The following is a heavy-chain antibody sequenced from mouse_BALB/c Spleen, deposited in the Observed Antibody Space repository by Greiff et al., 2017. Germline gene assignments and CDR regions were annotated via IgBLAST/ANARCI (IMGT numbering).Heavy chain of an antibody. Sequence: DVHLVESGGGLVKPGGSLKLSCAASGFTFSDYYMYWVRQTPEKRLEWVATISDGGSYTYYPDSVKGRFTISRDNAKNNLYLQMSSLKSEDTAMYYCARGAPWFAYWGQGTLVTVSA. J-gene: IGHJ3*01. CDR1: GFTFSDYY. CDR3: ARGAPWFAY. V-gene: IGHV5-4*02. CDR2: ISDGGSYT.